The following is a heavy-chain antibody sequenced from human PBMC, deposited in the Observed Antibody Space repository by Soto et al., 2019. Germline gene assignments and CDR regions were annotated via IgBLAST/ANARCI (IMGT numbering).Heavy chain of an antibody. CDR2: ISSSSSSI. D-gene: IGHD6-6*01. V-gene: IGHV3-21*01. Sequence: PGGSLRLSCAASGFNFRNYAMSWVRQAPGKGLEWVSSISSSSSSIYYADSVKGRFTISRDNAKNSLYLQMNSLRAEDTAVYYCARDKSESGYSSSSDYLAYWGKGTLVTVSS. CDR1: GFNFRNYA. J-gene: IGHJ4*02. CDR3: ARDKSESGYSSSSDYLAY.